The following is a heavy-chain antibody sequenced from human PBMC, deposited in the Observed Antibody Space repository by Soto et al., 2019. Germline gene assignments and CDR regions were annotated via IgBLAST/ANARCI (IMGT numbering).Heavy chain of an antibody. CDR3: ARSPGYCSGGSCYPNNWFDP. J-gene: IGHJ5*02. CDR2: ISSSSSYI. CDR1: GFTFSSYS. V-gene: IGHV3-21*01. D-gene: IGHD2-15*01. Sequence: EVQLVESGGGLVKPGGSLRFSCAASGFTFSSYSINWVRQAPGKGLEWVSSISSSSSYIYYADSVKGRFTISRDNAKNSLYLQMNSLRAEDTAVYYCARSPGYCSGGSCYPNNWFDPWGQGTLVTVSS.